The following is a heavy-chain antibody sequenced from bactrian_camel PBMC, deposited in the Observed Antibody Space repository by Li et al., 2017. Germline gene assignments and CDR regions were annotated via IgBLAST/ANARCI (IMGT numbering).Heavy chain of an antibody. V-gene: IGHV3S1*01. Sequence: HVQLVESGGGSVQTGGSLRLSCSASGFAFDIYWMYWVRQAPGKGLEWVSRISNGGTTTAYSDAVKGRFIISHDNAKNTLYLQMTSLKPEDTAMYSCAAMNGRGGGFCRYYEYSYWGQGTQVTVS. D-gene: IGHD2*01. CDR2: ISNGGTTT. CDR1: GFAFDIYW. CDR3: AAMNGRGGGFCRYYEYSY. J-gene: IGHJ4*01.